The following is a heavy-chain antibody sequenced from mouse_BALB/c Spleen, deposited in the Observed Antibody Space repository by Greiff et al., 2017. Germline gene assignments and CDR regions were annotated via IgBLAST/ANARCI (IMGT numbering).Heavy chain of an antibody. CDR3: ARAGSSPDY. CDR2: INPSNGRT. D-gene: IGHD1-1*01. J-gene: IGHJ4*01. Sequence: QVQLQQSGAELVKPGASVKLSCKASGYTFTSYWMHWVKQRPGQGLEWIGEINPSNGRTNYNEKFKSKATLTVDKSSSTAYMQLSSLTSEDSAVYYCARAGSSPDYWGQGTSVTVSS. CDR1: GYTFTSYW. V-gene: IGHV1S81*02.